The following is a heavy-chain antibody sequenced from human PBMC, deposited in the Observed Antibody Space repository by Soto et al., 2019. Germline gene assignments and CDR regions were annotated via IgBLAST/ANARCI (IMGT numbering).Heavy chain of an antibody. Sequence: DVKLLESGGDLVQPGGSLRLTCEASGLTFSGLSFDSYAMSWVRQAPGKGLEWVAAISGTGGGAYYADSVEGRFTISTDHSPNTLYLQMTNLGADDTAVYYCGTCPPYIWNDFEAWGPGTRVSVSS. CDR1: GLTFSGLSFDSYA. CDR3: GTCPPYIWNDFEA. D-gene: IGHD1-1*01. J-gene: IGHJ4*02. CDR2: ISGTGGGA. V-gene: IGHV3-23*01.